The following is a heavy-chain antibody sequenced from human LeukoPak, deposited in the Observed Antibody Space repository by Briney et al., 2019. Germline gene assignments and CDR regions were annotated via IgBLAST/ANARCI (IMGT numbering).Heavy chain of an antibody. Sequence: PGGSLRLSCAASGFTFSSYAMSWVRQAPGKGLQWVSTISGSGDTYYADSVKGRFTISRDNSKNTLFLQMNSLRAEDTAAYYCAKTNTGYCTSTSCPHIDYWGQGTLVTVSS. V-gene: IGHV3-23*01. J-gene: IGHJ4*02. CDR1: GFTFSSYA. CDR2: ISGSGDT. CDR3: AKTNTGYCTSTSCPHIDY. D-gene: IGHD2-2*01.